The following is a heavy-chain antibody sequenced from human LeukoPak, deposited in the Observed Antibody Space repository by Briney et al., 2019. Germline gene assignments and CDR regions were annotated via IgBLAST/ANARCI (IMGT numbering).Heavy chain of an antibody. CDR3: AGAIWYGSGTTAFDY. D-gene: IGHD3-10*01. V-gene: IGHV4-4*07. Sequence: PSETLSLTCTDSGGSFSSYYWRWIRQPAGKGLEWIGRIYTSGINNYNTNYNPSLSSRVTMSVDTSKNQFSLKLNSATAADTAVYFCAGAIWYGSGTTAFDYWGPGTLVTVSS. CDR2: IYTSGINNYNT. CDR1: GGSFSSYY. J-gene: IGHJ4*02.